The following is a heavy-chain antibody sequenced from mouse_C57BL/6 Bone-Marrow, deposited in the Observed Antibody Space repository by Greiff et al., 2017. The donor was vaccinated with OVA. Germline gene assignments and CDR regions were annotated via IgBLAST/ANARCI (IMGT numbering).Heavy chain of an antibody. Sequence: QVQLQQSGAELARPGASVKLSCKASGYTFTSYGISWVKQRTGQGLEWIGEIYPRSGNTYYNEKFKGKATLTADKSSSTAYMELRSLTSEDSAVYFCARKIPYYYGSSDVPYWYFDVWGTGTTVTVSS. D-gene: IGHD1-1*01. CDR3: ARKIPYYYGSSDVPYWYFDV. J-gene: IGHJ1*03. CDR1: GYTFTSYG. V-gene: IGHV1-81*01. CDR2: IYPRSGNT.